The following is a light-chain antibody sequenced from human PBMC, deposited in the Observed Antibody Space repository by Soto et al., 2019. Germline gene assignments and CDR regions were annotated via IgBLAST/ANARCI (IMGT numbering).Light chain of an antibody. V-gene: IGKV4-1*01. CDR3: HQYLYPPQT. Sequence: DIVMTQSPDSLAVSLGERATINCKTSQSVLYSSNNKNYLAWFQHKPGQPPKLRIYWASTREAGVPDRFSGSGSVTDCTLTISSLQAEDVAGYYCHQYLYPPQTFGQGTNVEIK. CDR1: QSVLYSSNNKNY. J-gene: IGKJ1*01. CDR2: WAS.